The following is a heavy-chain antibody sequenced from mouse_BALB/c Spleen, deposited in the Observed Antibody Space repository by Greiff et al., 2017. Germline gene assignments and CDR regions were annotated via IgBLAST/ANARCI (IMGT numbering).Heavy chain of an antibody. D-gene: IGHD1-1*01. CDR2: ISSGGGNT. CDR3: ARYIFPITTVVAPYAMDY. CDR1: GFTFSSYT. V-gene: IGHV5-9*03. J-gene: IGHJ4*01. Sequence: EVQGVESGGDLVKPGGSLKLSCAASGFTFSSYTMSWVRQTPEKRLEWVATISSGGGNTYYPDSVKGRFTISRDNAKNNLYLQMSSLRSEDTALYYCARYIFPITTVVAPYAMDYWGQGTSVTVSS.